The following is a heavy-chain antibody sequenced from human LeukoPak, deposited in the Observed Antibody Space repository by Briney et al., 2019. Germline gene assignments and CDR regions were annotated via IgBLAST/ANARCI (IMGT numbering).Heavy chain of an antibody. V-gene: IGHV6-1*01. Sequence: SQTLTLTCAISGDGLSVSSDVWNWVRQSPSRGLEWLRRTYYKSKWHNDYAVSVKSRITIRPDTSKNQFSLHLNSVTPEDTAVYYCARDADWGYDVYDIWGQGTMVTVSS. CDR3: ARDADWGYDVYDI. CDR2: TYYKSKWHN. J-gene: IGHJ3*02. D-gene: IGHD7-27*01. CDR1: GDGLSVSSDV.